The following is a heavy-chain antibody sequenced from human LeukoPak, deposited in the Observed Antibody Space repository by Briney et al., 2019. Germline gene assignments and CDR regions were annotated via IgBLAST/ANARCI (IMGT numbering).Heavy chain of an antibody. CDR2: INTDGRIT. D-gene: IGHD1-26*01. Sequence: PGGSLGLSCVAYGFSFRNYAIHWVRQAPGKGLEYVSVINTDGRITYYADSVKGRFTISRDNSKNTVYLQMGSLRGEDMAVYYCTRDGGSFCDFDYWGQGALVTVSS. V-gene: IGHV3-64*02. CDR1: GFSFRNYA. CDR3: TRDGGSFCDFDY. J-gene: IGHJ4*02.